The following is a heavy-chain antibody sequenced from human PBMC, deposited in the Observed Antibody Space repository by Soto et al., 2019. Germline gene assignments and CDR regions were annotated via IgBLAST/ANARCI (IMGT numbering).Heavy chain of an antibody. Sequence: SETLSLTCTVSGGSISSGDYYWSWIRQPPGKGLEWIGYIYYSGSTYYNPSLKSRVTISVDTSKNQFSLKLSSVTAADTAVYYCARVNYYDFWSGYSRHWFDPWGQGTLVTVSS. D-gene: IGHD3-3*01. CDR3: ARVNYYDFWSGYSRHWFDP. J-gene: IGHJ5*02. CDR1: GGSISSGDYY. CDR2: IYYSGST. V-gene: IGHV4-30-4*01.